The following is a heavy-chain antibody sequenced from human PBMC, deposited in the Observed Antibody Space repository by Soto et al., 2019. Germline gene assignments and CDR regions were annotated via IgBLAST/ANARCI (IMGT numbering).Heavy chain of an antibody. CDR2: IVVGSGNT. D-gene: IGHD6-19*01. CDR1: GFTFTSSA. CDR3: AADPVAELTFDY. V-gene: IGHV1-58*02. J-gene: IGHJ4*02. Sequence: GASVKVSCKASGFTFTSSAMQWVRQARGQRLEWIGWIVVGSGNTNYAQKFQERVTITRDMSTSTAYMELSSLRSEDTAVYYCAADPVAELTFDYWGQGTLVTVSS.